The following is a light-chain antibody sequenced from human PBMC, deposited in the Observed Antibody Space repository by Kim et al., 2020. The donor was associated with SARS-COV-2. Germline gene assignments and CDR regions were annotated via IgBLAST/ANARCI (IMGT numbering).Light chain of an antibody. Sequence: PGQSVTISCTGTSSDVGGYHYVSWYQQHPGKAPQLLIYEVTERPSGVPDRFSGSKSGNTASLTVSGLQAEDEADYYCSSYAGSRLLFGGGTQLTVL. CDR2: EVT. J-gene: IGLJ2*01. V-gene: IGLV2-8*01. CDR3: SSYAGSRLL. CDR1: SSDVGGYHY.